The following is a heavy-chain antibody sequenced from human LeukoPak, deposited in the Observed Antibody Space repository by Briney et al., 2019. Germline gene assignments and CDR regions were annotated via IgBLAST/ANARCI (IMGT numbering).Heavy chain of an antibody. CDR3: ASGSSGYYSLDY. D-gene: IGHD3-22*01. Sequence: SETLSLTCNVSGGSISRSSYYWGWIRQPPGKDLEWIGSMYYSGNTYYNPSLKSRIILSFETSKNQFSLNLSSVTAADTAVYYCASGSSGYYSLDYWGQGTLVTVSS. CDR2: MYYSGNT. V-gene: IGHV4-39*07. CDR1: GGSISRSSYY. J-gene: IGHJ4*02.